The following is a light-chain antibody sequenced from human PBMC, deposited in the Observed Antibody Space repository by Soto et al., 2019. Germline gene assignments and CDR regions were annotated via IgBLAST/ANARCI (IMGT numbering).Light chain of an antibody. Sequence: DIQMTQSPSSLSASVGDRVTITCQASQDIRNYLNWYQQKPGKAPELLMYYASNLETGVPSRFSGSGSGTDYTFTISSLRPEDIETYYCQQYDNLPITFGQGTRLEIK. J-gene: IGKJ5*01. CDR2: YAS. CDR3: QQYDNLPIT. CDR1: QDIRNY. V-gene: IGKV1-33*01.